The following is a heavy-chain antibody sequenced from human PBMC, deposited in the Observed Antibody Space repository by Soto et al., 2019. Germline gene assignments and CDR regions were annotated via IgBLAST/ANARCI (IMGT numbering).Heavy chain of an antibody. D-gene: IGHD6-13*01. CDR2: INAGNGNT. J-gene: IGHJ6*02. CDR1: GYTFTSYA. V-gene: IGHV1-3*01. CDR3: ARVRRHSWLNYCYYGMDV. Sequence: ASVKVSCKASGYTFTSYAMHWVRQAPGQRLEWMGWINAGNGNTKYSQKFQGRVTITRDTSASTAYMELSSLRSEDTAVYYCARVRRHSWLNYCYYGMDVWGQGTTVTVSS.